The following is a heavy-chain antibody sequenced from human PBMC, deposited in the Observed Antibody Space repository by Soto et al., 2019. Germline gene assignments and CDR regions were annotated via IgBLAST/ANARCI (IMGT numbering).Heavy chain of an antibody. CDR2: INPDGSEK. D-gene: IGHD6-19*01. CDR1: GFTFTSFW. Sequence: PGGSLRLSCAASGFTFTSFWMDWVRQAPGKGLEWVANINPDGSEKHYVDSVKGRFTISRDNAKNSLYLQMNSLRAEDTAVYYCAKYDSSGWYATYFDYWGQGTLVTVSS. CDR3: AKYDSSGWYATYFDY. J-gene: IGHJ4*02. V-gene: IGHV3-7*03.